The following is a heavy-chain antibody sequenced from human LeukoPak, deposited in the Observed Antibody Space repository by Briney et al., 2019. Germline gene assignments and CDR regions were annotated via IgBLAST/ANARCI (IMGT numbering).Heavy chain of an antibody. V-gene: IGHV3-7*01. CDR1: GFTFSSYW. CDR2: IKQDGSAK. D-gene: IGHD3-22*01. CDR3: ARCPYDSTGYYSVPSHLDY. J-gene: IGHJ4*02. Sequence: PGGSLRLSCAASGFTFSSYWMTWVRQAPGKGLEWVANIKQDGSAKYYVDSLRGRFSISRDSVKNSLFLQMNSLSDDDTAVYYCARCPYDSTGYYSVPSHLDYWGQGTLVTVSS.